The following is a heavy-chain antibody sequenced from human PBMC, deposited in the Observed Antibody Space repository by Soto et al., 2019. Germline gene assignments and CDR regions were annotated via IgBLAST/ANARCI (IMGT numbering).Heavy chain of an antibody. V-gene: IGHV4-59*01. Sequence: QVQLQESGPGLVKPSETLSLTCTVSGGSISSYYWSWIRQPPGKGLEWIGYIYYSGSTNYNPSPKSRVTISVDTSKNQFSLKLSSVTAADTAVYYCARDSAAALDYWGQGTLVTVSS. D-gene: IGHD6-13*01. J-gene: IGHJ4*02. CDR2: IYYSGST. CDR1: GGSISSYY. CDR3: ARDSAAALDY.